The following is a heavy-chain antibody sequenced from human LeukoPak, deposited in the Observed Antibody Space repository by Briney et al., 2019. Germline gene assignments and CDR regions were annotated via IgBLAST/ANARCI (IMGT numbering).Heavy chain of an antibody. J-gene: IGHJ4*02. CDR2: ISAYNGNT. V-gene: IGHV1-18*01. Sequence: ASVKVSCKASGGTFSSYAISWVRQAPGQGLEWMGWISAYNGNTNYAQKLQGRVTMTTDTSTSTAYMELRSLRSDDTAVYYCARNLIGYCSGGSCYPLGYWGQGTQVTVSS. CDR1: GGTFSSYA. CDR3: ARNLIGYCSGGSCYPLGY. D-gene: IGHD2-15*01.